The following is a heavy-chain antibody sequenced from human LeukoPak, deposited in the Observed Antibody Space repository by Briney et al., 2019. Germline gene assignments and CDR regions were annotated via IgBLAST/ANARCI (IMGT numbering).Heavy chain of an antibody. CDR3: TRDPEVPMDV. J-gene: IGHJ6*02. Sequence: GGALRLSCAASGFTFSSYYMSLVRQAPGEGLEWVANIKQDGSEKYYVDSVKGRFTISRDNAKDSVYLQMNSLRVEDTAVYYCTRDPEVPMDVWGQGTTVTVSS. CDR1: GFTFSSYY. CDR2: IKQDGSEK. D-gene: IGHD2-2*01. V-gene: IGHV3-7*01.